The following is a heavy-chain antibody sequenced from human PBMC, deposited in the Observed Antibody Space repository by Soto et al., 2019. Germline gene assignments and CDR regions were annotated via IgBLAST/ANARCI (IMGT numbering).Heavy chain of an antibody. J-gene: IGHJ5*02. D-gene: IGHD5-12*01. CDR2: INHSGST. CDR3: ARGEEWLRFERWSDT. CDR1: GGSFSGYY. Sequence: SETLSLTCAVYGGSFSGYYWSWIRQPPGKGLEWIGEINHSGSTNYNPSLKSRVTISVDTSKNQFSLKLSSVTAADAAVYYCARGEEWLRFERWSDTWGQGTLVTVS. V-gene: IGHV4-34*01.